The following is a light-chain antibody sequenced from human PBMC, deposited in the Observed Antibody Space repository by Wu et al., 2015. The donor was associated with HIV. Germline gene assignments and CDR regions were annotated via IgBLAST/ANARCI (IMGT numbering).Light chain of an antibody. CDR2: GAV. CDR3: QQHFDWSPLT. V-gene: IGKV3-15*01. Sequence: EVVMTQSPATLSVSPGEGATLACRASESVGGDVAWYQQKPGQAPRLLIYGAVTRPTGIPARFRGSGSGTEFTLTFTSMESEDSAVYFCQQHFDWSPLTFGGGTKLEIK. J-gene: IGKJ4*01. CDR1: ESVGGD.